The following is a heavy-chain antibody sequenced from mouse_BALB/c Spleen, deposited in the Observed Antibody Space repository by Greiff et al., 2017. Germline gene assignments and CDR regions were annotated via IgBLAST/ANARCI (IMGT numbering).Heavy chain of an antibody. CDR1: GFAFSSYD. J-gene: IGHJ3*01. D-gene: IGHD3-1*01. V-gene: IGHV5-12-1*01. CDR3: ARHRPSGFAY. CDR2: ISSGGGST. Sequence: EVKLQESGGGLVKPGGSLKLSCAASGFAFSSYDMSWVRQTPEKRLEWVAYISSGGGSTYYPDTVKGRFTISRDNAKNTLYLQMSSLKSEDTAMYYCARHRPSGFAYWGQGTLVTVSA.